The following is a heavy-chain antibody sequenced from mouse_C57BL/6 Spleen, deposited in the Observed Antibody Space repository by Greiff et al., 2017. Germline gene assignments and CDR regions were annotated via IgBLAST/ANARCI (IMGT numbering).Heavy chain of an antibody. Sequence: VQLQQSGTVLARPGASVKMSCKTSGYTFTSYWMHWVKQRPGQGLAWIGAIYPGNSDTSYNQKFKGKAKLTAVTSASTAYMELSSLTNEDSAVYYCTRSDYYGIEYYDGWGTGTTVTVSS. J-gene: IGHJ1*03. CDR1: GYTFTSYW. CDR3: TRSDYYGIEYYDG. D-gene: IGHD1-1*01. CDR2: IYPGNSDT. V-gene: IGHV1-5*01.